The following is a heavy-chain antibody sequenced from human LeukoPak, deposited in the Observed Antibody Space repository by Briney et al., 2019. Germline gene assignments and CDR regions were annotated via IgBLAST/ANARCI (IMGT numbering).Heavy chain of an antibody. D-gene: IGHD6-13*01. CDR3: ARVGIAEFDY. Sequence: ASVKVSCKASGYTFTSYDINWVRQATGQGLGWMGWLNPNSGNTGYAQKFQGRVTMTTNTSIGTAYMELSSLRSEDTAVYYCARVGIAEFDYWGQGTLVTVSS. CDR2: LNPNSGNT. V-gene: IGHV1-8*01. J-gene: IGHJ4*02. CDR1: GYTFTSYD.